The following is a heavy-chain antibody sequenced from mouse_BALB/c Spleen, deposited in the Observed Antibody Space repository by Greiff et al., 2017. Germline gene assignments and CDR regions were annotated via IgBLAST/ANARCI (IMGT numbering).Heavy chain of an antibody. V-gene: IGHV14-3*02. Sequence: VQLKQSGAELVNPGASVKLSCTASGFNIKDTYMHWVKQRPEQGLEWIGRIDPANGNTKYDPKFQGKATITADTSSNTAYLQLSSLTSEDTAVYYCARQVRRSYAMDYWGQGTSVTVSS. J-gene: IGHJ4*01. CDR1: GFNIKDTY. CDR2: IDPANGNT. CDR3: ARQVRRSYAMDY. D-gene: IGHD2-14*01.